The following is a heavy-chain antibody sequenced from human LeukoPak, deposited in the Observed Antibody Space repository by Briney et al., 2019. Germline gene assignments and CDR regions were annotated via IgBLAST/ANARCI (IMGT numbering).Heavy chain of an antibody. D-gene: IGHD6-6*01. CDR2: IYHSGST. CDR3: ARHSSSDYYYYYMDV. Sequence: PSQTLSLTCTVSGGSISSGGYYWSWIRQPPGKGLEWIGYIYHSGSTYYNPSLKSRVTISVDRSKNQFSLKLSSVTAADTAVYYCARHSSSDYYYYYMDVWGKGTTVTVSS. V-gene: IGHV4-30-2*01. CDR1: GGSISSGGYY. J-gene: IGHJ6*03.